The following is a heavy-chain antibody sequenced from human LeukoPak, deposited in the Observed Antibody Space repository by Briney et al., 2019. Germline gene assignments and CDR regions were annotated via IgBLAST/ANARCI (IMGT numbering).Heavy chain of an antibody. CDR1: GYTFTSYA. D-gene: IGHD4-17*01. V-gene: IGHV1-69*13. CDR2: IIPIFGTA. J-gene: IGHJ6*02. Sequence: SVKVSCKASGYTFTSYAISWVRQAPGQGLEWMGGIIPIFGTANYAQKFQGRVTITADESTSTAYMEPSSLRSEDTAVYYCASGYGDYITLYGMDVWGQGTTVTVSS. CDR3: ASGYGDYITLYGMDV.